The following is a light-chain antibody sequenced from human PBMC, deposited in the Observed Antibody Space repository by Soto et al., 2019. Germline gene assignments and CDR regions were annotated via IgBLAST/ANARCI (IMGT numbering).Light chain of an antibody. CDR1: MRDVGAYNL. CDR2: EVR. CDR3: SAYTARSILV. Sequence: QSALTQPASVSGSAGQSITISCSGTMRDVGAYNLVSWYQQHPGTAPKLIIYEVRNRPSGISSRFSGSRSGNTASLTISGLQSEDEGDYYCSAYTARSILVFGGGTKGTVL. V-gene: IGLV2-14*01. J-gene: IGLJ3*02.